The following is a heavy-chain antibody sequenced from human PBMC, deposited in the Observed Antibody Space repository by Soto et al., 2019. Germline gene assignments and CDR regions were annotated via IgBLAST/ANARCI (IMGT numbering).Heavy chain of an antibody. CDR1: GYTFTSYA. CDR3: ARGVAGPLHWFDP. Sequence: ASVKVSCKASGYTFTSYAIHWVRQAPGQRLERMGWINAGNGNTKYSQKFQGRVTITRDTSASTAYMELSSLRSEDTAVYYCARGVAGPLHWFDPWGQGTLVTVSS. D-gene: IGHD6-19*01. J-gene: IGHJ5*02. V-gene: IGHV1-3*01. CDR2: INAGNGNT.